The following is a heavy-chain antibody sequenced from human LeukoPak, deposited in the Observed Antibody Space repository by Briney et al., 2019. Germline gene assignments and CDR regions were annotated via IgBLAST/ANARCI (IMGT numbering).Heavy chain of an antibody. CDR2: ISAYNGNT. V-gene: IGHV1-18*01. CDR1: GYTFSSYG. J-gene: IGHJ6*02. Sequence: GASVKVSCKASGYTFSSYGISWVRQAPGQGLEWMGWISAYNGNTEYAQKLQGRVTIVTDTSTSTAYMELRSLRSDDTAVYYCAREPPRSFYGSGTHYNGVRDYYYGMDVWGQGTTVTVSS. D-gene: IGHD3-10*01. CDR3: AREPPRSFYGSGTHYNGVRDYYYGMDV.